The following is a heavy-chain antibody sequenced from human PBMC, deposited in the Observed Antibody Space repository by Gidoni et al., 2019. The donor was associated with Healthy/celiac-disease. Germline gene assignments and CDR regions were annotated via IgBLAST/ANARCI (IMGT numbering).Heavy chain of an antibody. CDR1: GFTFSSYA. V-gene: IGHV3-30-3*01. CDR2: ISYDGSNK. D-gene: IGHD5-12*01. Sequence: QVQLVESGGGVVQPGRSLRLACAASGFTFSSYAMHWVRQAPGKGLAWVAVISYDGSNKYYADSVKGRFTISRDNSKNTLYLQMNSLRAEDTAVYYCASAGYRGRVDYWGQGTLVTVSS. J-gene: IGHJ4*02. CDR3: ASAGYRGRVDY.